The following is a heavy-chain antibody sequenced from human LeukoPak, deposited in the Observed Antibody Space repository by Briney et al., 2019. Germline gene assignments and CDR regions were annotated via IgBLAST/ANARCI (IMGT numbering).Heavy chain of an antibody. Sequence: GGSLRLSCAASGFTFSRYGMHWVRQAPGKGLEWVAFIRFDGSNKYYADSVKGRFTISRDNSKNTLYLQMNSLRAEDTAVYYCARTYGDYARGRISYYMDVWGKGTTVTVSS. V-gene: IGHV3-30*02. CDR1: GFTFSRYG. CDR3: ARTYGDYARGRISYYMDV. D-gene: IGHD4-17*01. J-gene: IGHJ6*03. CDR2: IRFDGSNK.